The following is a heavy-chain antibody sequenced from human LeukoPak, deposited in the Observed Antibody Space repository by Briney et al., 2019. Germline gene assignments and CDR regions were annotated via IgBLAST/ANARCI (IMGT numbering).Heavy chain of an antibody. Sequence: SETLSLTCTVSGVSISYYYWSWIRQPPGKGLEWIGYVYYSGSTGYNPSLKSRVTISLDTSKHQFSLKLNSVTAADTAVYYCARHAYCGGDCFGGAFEIWGHGTMVTVSS. CDR2: VYYSGST. CDR3: ARHAYCGGDCFGGAFEI. D-gene: IGHD2-21*02. V-gene: IGHV4-59*08. CDR1: GVSISYYY. J-gene: IGHJ3*02.